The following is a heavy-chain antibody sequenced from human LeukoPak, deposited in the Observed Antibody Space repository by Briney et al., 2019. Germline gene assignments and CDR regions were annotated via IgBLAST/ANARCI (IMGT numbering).Heavy chain of an antibody. CDR2: IYYSGST. CDR3: ATDSGWYGGQRFDY. V-gene: IGHV4-39*07. D-gene: IGHD6-19*01. Sequence: PSETLSLTCTVSGGSISSSSYYWGWIRQPPGKGLEWIGSIYYSGSTYYNPSLKSRVTISLDTSKNQFSLNLNSVTAADTAVYYCATDSGWYGGQRFDYWGQGTLVSVSS. CDR1: GGSISSSSYY. J-gene: IGHJ4*02.